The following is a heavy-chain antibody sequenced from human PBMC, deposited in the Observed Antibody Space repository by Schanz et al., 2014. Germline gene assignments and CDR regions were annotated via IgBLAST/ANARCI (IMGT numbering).Heavy chain of an antibody. CDR3: ASALTTWGGMDV. J-gene: IGHJ6*02. Sequence: QVQLVQSGAEVKKAGASVKVSCKVSGYTLSKLSIHWVRQAPGKGLEWMGGLDLEDGEIVYAEQLKGRVTMTEDTSTDTAYMELSSLRSQDTAVYYCASALTTWGGMDVWGQGTTVTVSS. V-gene: IGHV1-24*01. D-gene: IGHD4-4*01. CDR2: LDLEDGEI. CDR1: GYTLSKLS.